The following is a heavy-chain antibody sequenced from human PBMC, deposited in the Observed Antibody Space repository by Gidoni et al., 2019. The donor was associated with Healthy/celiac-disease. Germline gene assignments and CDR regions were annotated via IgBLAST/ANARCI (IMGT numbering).Heavy chain of an antibody. D-gene: IGHD5-12*01. CDR2: ISSSSSYI. V-gene: IGHV3-21*01. Sequence: EVQLVESGGGLVKPGGSLSLSFAASGFTFSSYGMNWVRQAPGKGLEWVSSISSSSSYIYYADSVKGRFTISRDNAKNSLYLQMNSLRAEDTAVYYCARDPSLEMATISPPYYFDYWGQGTLVTVSS. CDR1: GFTFSSYG. J-gene: IGHJ4*02. CDR3: ARDPSLEMATISPPYYFDY.